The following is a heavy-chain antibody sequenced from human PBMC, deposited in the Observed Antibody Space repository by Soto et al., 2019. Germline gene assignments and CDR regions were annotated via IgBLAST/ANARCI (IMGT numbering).Heavy chain of an antibody. CDR1: GFTFSSYS. Sequence: QPGGSLRLSCAASGFTFSSYSMNWVRQAPGKGLEWVSYISSSSSTIYYADSVKGRFTISRDNAKNSLYLQMNSLRDEDTAVYYCARGGYYDSSGYPSYWGQGTLVTVSS. CDR2: ISSSSSTI. D-gene: IGHD3-22*01. J-gene: IGHJ4*02. V-gene: IGHV3-48*02. CDR3: ARGGYYDSSGYPSY.